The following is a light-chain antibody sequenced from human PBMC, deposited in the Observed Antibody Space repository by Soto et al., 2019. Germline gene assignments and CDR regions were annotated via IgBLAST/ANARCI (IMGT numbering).Light chain of an antibody. CDR1: QSISSY. V-gene: IGKV1-39*01. J-gene: IGKJ4*01. CDR3: QKSYRTPLT. CDR2: AAS. Sequence: DIQMPQSASSLAAAVGGGVTITSLSSQSISSYLNWYQQKPGNAPKLLIYAASSLQSGVPSRFSGSGSGTDFTLTISSLQPEDFATYYRQKSYRTPLTFGGGTKVDIK.